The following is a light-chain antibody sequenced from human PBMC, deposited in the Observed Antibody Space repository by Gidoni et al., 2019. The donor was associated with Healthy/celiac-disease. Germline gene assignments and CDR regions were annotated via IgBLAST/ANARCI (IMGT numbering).Light chain of an antibody. V-gene: IGKV4-1*01. CDR2: WAS. Sequence: DIVMTQSPDSLAVSVGERATINCKSSQSVLYSSNNKNYLAWYQQKPGQPPKLLIYWASTRESGVPDRFSGSGSGTDFTLTISSLQAEDVAVYFCQQYYSTPLTFGGXTKVEIK. CDR3: QQYYSTPLT. J-gene: IGKJ4*01. CDR1: QSVLYSSNNKNY.